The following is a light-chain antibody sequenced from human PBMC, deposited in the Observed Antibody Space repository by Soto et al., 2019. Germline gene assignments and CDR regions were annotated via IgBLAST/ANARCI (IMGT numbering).Light chain of an antibody. V-gene: IGKV3-11*01. CDR1: QSVSSN. Sequence: EIVMTQSPATLSVSPGERATLSCRASQSVSSNLAWYQQKPGQAPRLLIYDASTRATGTPARISGSGSGTDFTLTISSLEPEDFAVFYCQQRSNWPTFGQGTRLE. J-gene: IGKJ5*01. CDR2: DAS. CDR3: QQRSNWPT.